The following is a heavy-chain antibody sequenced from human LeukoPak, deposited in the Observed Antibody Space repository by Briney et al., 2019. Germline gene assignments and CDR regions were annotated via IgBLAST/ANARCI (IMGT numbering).Heavy chain of an antibody. CDR2: ITGSGGGT. CDR3: AKYYYDSSGPGRWFDP. CDR1: SFTFSTYA. J-gene: IGHJ5*02. V-gene: IGHV3-23*01. Sequence: GGSLRLSCAASSFTFSTYAMSWVRQAPGKGLEWVSTITGSGGGTSYAASVKGRFTISRDNSKNTLYLQMNSLRAEDTAVYYCAKYYYDSSGPGRWFDPWGQGTLVTVSP. D-gene: IGHD3-22*01.